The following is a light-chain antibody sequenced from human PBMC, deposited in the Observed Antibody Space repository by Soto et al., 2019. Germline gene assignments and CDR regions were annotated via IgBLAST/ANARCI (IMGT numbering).Light chain of an antibody. J-gene: IGKJ2*01. CDR1: QGVLYSSNDKNY. V-gene: IGKV4-1*01. Sequence: DIVMTQSPDSLAVFLGEGATINCKSSQGVLYSSNDKNYLAWYQQTPVQPPKLLICCACTRESGVPDRFSGSGAGTDFTLTISSLQAEDVAVYYCQQYYSTPYTFGQGTKLEIQ. CDR2: CAC. CDR3: QQYYSTPYT.